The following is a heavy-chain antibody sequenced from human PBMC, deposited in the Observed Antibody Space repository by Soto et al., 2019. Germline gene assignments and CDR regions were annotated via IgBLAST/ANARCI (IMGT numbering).Heavy chain of an antibody. Sequence: SETLSLTCTVSGGSISSYYWSWSRQPPGKGLEWIGYIYYSGSTNYNPSLKSRVTISVDTSKNQFSLKLSSVTAADTAVYYCARARGSRANWNPTMNWFDPWGQGTLVTVSS. V-gene: IGHV4-59*01. CDR3: ARARGSRANWNPTMNWFDP. CDR1: GGSISSYY. D-gene: IGHD1-1*01. J-gene: IGHJ5*02. CDR2: IYYSGST.